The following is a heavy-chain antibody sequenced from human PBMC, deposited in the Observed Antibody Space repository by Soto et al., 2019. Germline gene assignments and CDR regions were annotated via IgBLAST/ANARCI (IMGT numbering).Heavy chain of an antibody. D-gene: IGHD2-8*01. J-gene: IGHJ6*02. CDR3: AKDLAVVFCTNGVCPLVGMDV. V-gene: IGHV3-43*01. Sequence: GGSLRLSCAASGFTFDDYTMHWVRQAPGKGLEWVSLISWDGGSTYYADSVKGRFTISRDNSKNSLYLQMNSLRTEDTALYYCAKDLAVVFCTNGVCPLVGMDVWGQGTTVTVSS. CDR1: GFTFDDYT. CDR2: ISWDGGST.